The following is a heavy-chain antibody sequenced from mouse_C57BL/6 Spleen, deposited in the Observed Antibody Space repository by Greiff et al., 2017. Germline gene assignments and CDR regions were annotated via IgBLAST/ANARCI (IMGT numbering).Heavy chain of an antibody. Sequence: EVQLQQSVAELVRQGASVKLSCTASGFNIKNTNMHWVKQRPEQGLEWIGRIDPANGHNKYAPKFQGKATIPADTPSSTAYLQLRSLTSEDTAIYYCVSPSTTPHAMYYWGQGTSVTVSS. J-gene: IGHJ4*01. V-gene: IGHV14-3*01. CDR3: VSPSTTPHAMYY. CDR1: GFNIKNTN. CDR2: IDPANGHN. D-gene: IGHD2-1*01.